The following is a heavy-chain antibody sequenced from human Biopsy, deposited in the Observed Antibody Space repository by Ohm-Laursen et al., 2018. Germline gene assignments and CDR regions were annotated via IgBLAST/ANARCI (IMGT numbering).Heavy chain of an antibody. CDR3: ARDGYDTGGYYYVD. Sequence: AASVKVSCKASGGTSNSFAISWVRQAPGQGLEWMGRIIPMVGTVNYAHKFQGRVTITADKYRRTAYMEVSSLRSEDTAVYYCARDGYDTGGYYYVDWGQGTLVTVSS. D-gene: IGHD3-22*01. V-gene: IGHV1-69*04. J-gene: IGHJ4*02. CDR1: GGTSNSFA. CDR2: IIPMVGTV.